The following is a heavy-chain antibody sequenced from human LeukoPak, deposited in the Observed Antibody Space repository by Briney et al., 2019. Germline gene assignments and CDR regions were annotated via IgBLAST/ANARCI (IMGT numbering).Heavy chain of an antibody. Sequence: GRSLRLSCAASGFTFSRYGLHWVRQAPGMGLDWVAVISYDGTDKYFADSVKGRFTISRDNSKNMLYLQMNSLRAEDTAIYYCAKVASTGFIAYYFDYWGQGTPVTVSP. D-gene: IGHD3-16*01. CDR2: ISYDGTDK. J-gene: IGHJ4*02. V-gene: IGHV3-30*18. CDR1: GFTFSRYG. CDR3: AKVASTGFIAYYFDY.